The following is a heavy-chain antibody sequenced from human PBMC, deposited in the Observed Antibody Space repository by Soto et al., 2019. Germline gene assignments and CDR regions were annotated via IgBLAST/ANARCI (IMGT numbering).Heavy chain of an antibody. J-gene: IGHJ3*02. V-gene: IGHV3-33*01. D-gene: IGHD2-15*01. CDR1: GFTFSSSD. CDR2: IWYDGSNR. Sequence: PGGSLRLSCAASGFTFSSSDIHWVRQAPGKGLEWVALIWYDGSNRYYADSVKGRFTISRDNSKNTLSLQMNSLRAEDTAVYYCATNFYCSGGTCPRAFDIWGQGTMVTVSS. CDR3: ATNFYCSGGTCPRAFDI.